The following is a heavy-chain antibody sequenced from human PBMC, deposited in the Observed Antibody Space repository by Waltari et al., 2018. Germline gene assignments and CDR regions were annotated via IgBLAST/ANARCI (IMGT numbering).Heavy chain of an antibody. CDR3: AIGSYYGGGGFGP. J-gene: IGHJ5*02. D-gene: IGHD1-26*01. CDR2: RNPNRGVT. V-gene: IGHV1-8*03. CDR1: GHTFTTYD. Sequence: QVQLVQSGAEAKKPGASVKVSCQASGHTFTTYDINWVRQAPGQGLEWLGWRNPNRGVTGYAQKFQGRGSITRDISIRTAYMELSILSSEDSAMYYCAIGSYYGGGGFGPWGQGTLVTVSS.